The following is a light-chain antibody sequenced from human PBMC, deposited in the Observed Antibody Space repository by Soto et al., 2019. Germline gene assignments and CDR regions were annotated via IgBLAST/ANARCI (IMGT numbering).Light chain of an antibody. J-gene: IGKJ4*01. CDR1: QSVSSY. CDR3: QQYGTSLPYT. CDR2: DAS. Sequence: EIVLTQSPATLSLSPGERATLSCRASQSVSSYLAWYQQKPGQAPRLLIYDASNRATGIPARFSGSGSGTDFTLTISSLEPEDFAVYYCQQYGTSLPYTFGGGTKVDIK. V-gene: IGKV3-11*01.